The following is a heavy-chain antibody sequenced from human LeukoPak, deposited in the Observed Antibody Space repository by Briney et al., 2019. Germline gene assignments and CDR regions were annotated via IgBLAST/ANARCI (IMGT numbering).Heavy chain of an antibody. CDR2: IIPIFGTA. J-gene: IGHJ4*02. V-gene: IGHV1-69*05. CDR1: GGAFSSYA. Sequence: SVKVSCKASGGAFSSYAISWVRQAPGQGLEWMGGIIPIFGTANYAQKFQGRVTISTDESTSTAYMELSSLRSEDTAVYYCASYYDSSGAPFDYWGQGTLVTVSS. CDR3: ASYYDSSGAPFDY. D-gene: IGHD3-22*01.